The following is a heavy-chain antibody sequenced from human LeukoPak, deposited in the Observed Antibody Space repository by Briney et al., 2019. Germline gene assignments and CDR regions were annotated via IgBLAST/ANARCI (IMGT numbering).Heavy chain of an antibody. V-gene: IGHV4-59*01. CDR1: GGSISSYY. CDR3: ARVEVVVVAATRYWYFDL. Sequence: SETLSLTCTVSGGSISSYYWSWIRQPPGQGLEWIGYIYYSGSTNYNPSLKSRVTISVDASKNQFSLKLSSVTAADTAVYYCARVEVVVVAATRYWYFDLWGRGTLVTVSS. J-gene: IGHJ2*01. CDR2: IYYSGST. D-gene: IGHD2-15*01.